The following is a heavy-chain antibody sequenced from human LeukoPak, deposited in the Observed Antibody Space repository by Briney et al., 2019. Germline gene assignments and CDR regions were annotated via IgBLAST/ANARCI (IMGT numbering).Heavy chain of an antibody. Sequence: GGSLRLSCAASGFTFSNAWMSWVRQAPGRGLEWVGRIKRKGDDGTIDYAAPVKGRLSISREDSKNTLYLQMSSLKSEDTAVYYCTAGTGRSDFDYWGQGTLVTVSS. CDR1: GFTFSNAW. J-gene: IGHJ4*02. D-gene: IGHD3/OR15-3a*01. CDR3: TAGTGRSDFDY. V-gene: IGHV3-15*01. CDR2: IKRKGDDGTI.